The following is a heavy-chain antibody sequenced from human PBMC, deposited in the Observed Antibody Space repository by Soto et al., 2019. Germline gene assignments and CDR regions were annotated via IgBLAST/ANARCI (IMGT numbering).Heavy chain of an antibody. J-gene: IGHJ3*02. CDR2: SGNRANSDTT. Sequence: VQLVESGGGLVQPGGSLRLSCAASGSTFSDHYMDWVRQAPGKGLEWVGRSGNRANSDTTEYGSSVKGRFTISRDDSKNSMYLQMNSLKTEDTAVYYCTRGCSGIDIYAFDIWGQGTLVTVSA. V-gene: IGHV3-72*01. CDR3: TRGCSGIDIYAFDI. CDR1: GSTFSDHY. D-gene: IGHD2-15*01.